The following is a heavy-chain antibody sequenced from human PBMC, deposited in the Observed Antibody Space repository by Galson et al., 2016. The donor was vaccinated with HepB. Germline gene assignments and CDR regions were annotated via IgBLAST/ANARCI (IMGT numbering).Heavy chain of an antibody. D-gene: IGHD3-10*01. J-gene: IGHJ6*02. CDR1: GGSISSAGHS. CDR2: IYYTGST. Sequence: TLSLTCTVSGGSISSAGHSWSWIRQHPGMGLEWIGYIYYTGSTYYNPSLKSRVTFSLDTSRNQFSLKLSSVTSADTAVYYCARDRPGGGLSFGELLYFNVDVWGQGTTVTVSS. V-gene: IGHV4-31*03. CDR3: ARDRPGGGLSFGELLYFNVDV.